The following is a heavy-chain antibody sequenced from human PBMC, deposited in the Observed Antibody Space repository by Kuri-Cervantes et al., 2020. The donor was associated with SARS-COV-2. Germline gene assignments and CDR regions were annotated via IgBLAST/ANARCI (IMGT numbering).Heavy chain of an antibody. V-gene: IGHV4-34*01. J-gene: IGHJ2*01. CDR1: GGSFSGYY. Sequence: SETLSLTCAVYGGSFSGYYWSWIRQPPGKGLEWIGEINHSGSTNYNPSLKSRVTVSVDTSKNQFSLKRSSVTAADTAVYYCARGRGTMVRGVIVSVRYFDLWGRGTLVTVSS. CDR3: ARGRGTMVRGVIVSVRYFDL. D-gene: IGHD3-10*01. CDR2: INHSGST.